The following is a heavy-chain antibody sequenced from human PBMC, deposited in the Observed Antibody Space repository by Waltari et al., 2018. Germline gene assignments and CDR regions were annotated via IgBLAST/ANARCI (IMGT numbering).Heavy chain of an antibody. V-gene: IGHV3-23*01. Sequence: EVQLLESGGGLVQPGGSLSLACAASGFSVSPSAVSWVRLAPGKGLEWVSLIRGSGGSTYYAKSVKGRFTIFKDHSKSTLHLEMNSLRAEDTAVYYCAKARGAGSHSAYYFDSWGQGTLVTVSS. J-gene: IGHJ4*02. D-gene: IGHD3-10*01. CDR2: IRGSGGST. CDR3: AKARGAGSHSAYYFDS. CDR1: GFSVSPSA.